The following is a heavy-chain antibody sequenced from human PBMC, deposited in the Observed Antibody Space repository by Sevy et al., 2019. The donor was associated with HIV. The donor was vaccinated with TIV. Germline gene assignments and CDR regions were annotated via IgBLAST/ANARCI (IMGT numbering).Heavy chain of an antibody. Sequence: ASVKVSCKASGGTFSSYAISWVRQAPGQGLEWMGGIIPIFGTANYAQKFQGRVTITADESMSTAYMELSSLRSEDTAVYYCARGAGKVVVVPAAMRAYYFDYWGQGTLVTVSS. CDR1: GGTFSSYA. CDR2: IIPIFGTA. D-gene: IGHD2-2*01. CDR3: ARGAGKVVVVPAAMRAYYFDY. J-gene: IGHJ4*02. V-gene: IGHV1-69*13.